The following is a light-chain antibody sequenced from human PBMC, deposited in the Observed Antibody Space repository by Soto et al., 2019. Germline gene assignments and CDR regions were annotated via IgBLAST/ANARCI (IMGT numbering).Light chain of an antibody. CDR2: EVS. CDR1: SINVGGYNY. CDR3: TSHAGSNNYV. V-gene: IGLV2-8*01. J-gene: IGLJ1*01. Sequence: QSALTQPPSASGSPGQSVTISCTGTSINVGGYNYVSWYQQHPGKAPKLIISEVSKRPSGVPDRFSGSKSGNTASLTVSGLQAEDEADYYCTSHAGSNNYVFGTGTKATVL.